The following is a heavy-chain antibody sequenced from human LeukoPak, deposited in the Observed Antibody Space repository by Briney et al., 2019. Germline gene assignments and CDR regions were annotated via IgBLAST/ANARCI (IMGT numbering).Heavy chain of an antibody. V-gene: IGHV3-33*01. Sequence: PGGSLRLSCAASGFTFSSYGMHWVRQAPGKGPEWVAVIWYDGSNKYYADSVKGRFTISRDNSKNTLYLQMNSLRAEDTAVYYCARSLGTMVRGMDVWGQGTTVTVSS. D-gene: IGHD3-10*01. J-gene: IGHJ6*02. CDR3: ARSLGTMVRGMDV. CDR1: GFTFSSYG. CDR2: IWYDGSNK.